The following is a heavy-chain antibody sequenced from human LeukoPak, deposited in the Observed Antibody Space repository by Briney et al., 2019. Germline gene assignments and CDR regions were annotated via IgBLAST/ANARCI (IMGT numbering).Heavy chain of an antibody. V-gene: IGHV3-11*01. D-gene: IGHD2-21*02. J-gene: IGHJ4*02. CDR3: ARVRRGGDSRYFGY. Sequence: GGSLRLSCAASGFTFTDYFLGWIRQAPGKGLDWVSHISRQGDTIEYADSVKGRFTISRDNAKNSLYLQMNLLRVEDTAVYFCARVRRGGDSRYFGYWGQGALVTVSS. CDR2: ISRQGDTI. CDR1: GFTFTDYF.